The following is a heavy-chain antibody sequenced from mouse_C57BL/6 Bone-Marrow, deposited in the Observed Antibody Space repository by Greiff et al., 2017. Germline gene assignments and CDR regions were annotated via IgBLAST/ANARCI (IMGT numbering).Heavy chain of an antibody. Sequence: VQLQQPGAELVMPGASVKLSCKASGYTFTSYWMHWVKQRPGQGLEWIGEIDPSDSYTNYNQKFKGKSTLTVDKSSSTAYMQLSSLTSEDSAVYYCAREGYKDAMDYWGQGTSVTVSS. CDR3: AREGYKDAMDY. D-gene: IGHD1-3*01. CDR1: GYTFTSYW. J-gene: IGHJ4*01. CDR2: IDPSDSYT. V-gene: IGHV1-69*01.